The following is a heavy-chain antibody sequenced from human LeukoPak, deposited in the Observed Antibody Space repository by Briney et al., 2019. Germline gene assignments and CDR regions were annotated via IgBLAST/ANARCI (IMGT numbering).Heavy chain of an antibody. CDR1: GFTFDDYT. J-gene: IGHJ4*02. V-gene: IGHV3-43*01. CDR2: ISWDGGST. Sequence: PGGSLRLFCAASGFTFDDYTMHWVRQAPGKGLEWVSLISWDGGSTYYADSVKGRFTISRDNSKNSLYLQMNSLRTEDTALYYCAKARSTYSSSLRYFDYWGQGTLVTVSS. CDR3: AKARSTYSSSLRYFDY. D-gene: IGHD6-13*01.